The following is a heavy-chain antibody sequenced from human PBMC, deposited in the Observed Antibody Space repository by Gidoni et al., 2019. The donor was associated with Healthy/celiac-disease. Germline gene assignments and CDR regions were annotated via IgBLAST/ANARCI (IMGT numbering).Heavy chain of an antibody. CDR2: IYYSGST. CDR3: ARQGSYDYGGNSEGYYFDY. Sequence: QLQLQESGPGLVKPSETLSLTCTVSGTSISSSSYYWGWIRQPPGKGLEWIGSIYYSGSTYYNPSLKSRVTISVDTSKNQFSLKLSSVTAADTAVYYCARQGSYDYGGNSEGYYFDYWGQGTLVTVSS. J-gene: IGHJ4*02. CDR1: GTSISSSSYY. D-gene: IGHD4-17*01. V-gene: IGHV4-39*01.